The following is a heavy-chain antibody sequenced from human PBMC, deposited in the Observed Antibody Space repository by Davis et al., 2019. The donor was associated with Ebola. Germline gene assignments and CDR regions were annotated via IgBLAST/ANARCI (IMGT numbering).Heavy chain of an antibody. CDR3: ARDRIVVVPAAIFYYYYGMDV. Sequence: PGGSLRLSCAASGFTFSSYWMSWVRQAPGKGLEWVANIKQDGSEKYYVDSVKGRFTISRDNAKNSLYLQMNSLRAEDTAVYYCARDRIVVVPAAIFYYYYGMDVWGQGTTVTVSS. D-gene: IGHD2-2*01. CDR2: IKQDGSEK. V-gene: IGHV3-7*03. CDR1: GFTFSSYW. J-gene: IGHJ6*02.